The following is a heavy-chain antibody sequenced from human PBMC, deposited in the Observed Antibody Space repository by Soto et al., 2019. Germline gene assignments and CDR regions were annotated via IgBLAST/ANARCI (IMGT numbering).Heavy chain of an antibody. V-gene: IGHV1-8*02. D-gene: IGHD2-15*01. CDR3: ARGSSYCSGGSCYSDWFDP. CDR2: MNPNSGNT. J-gene: IGHJ5*02. CDR1: GGTFSSYA. Sequence: ASVKVSCKASGGTFSSYAISWVRQATGQGLEWMGWMNPNSGNTGYAQKFQGRVTMTRNTSISTAYMELSSLRSEDTAVYYCARGSSYCSGGSCYSDWFDPWGQGTLVTVSS.